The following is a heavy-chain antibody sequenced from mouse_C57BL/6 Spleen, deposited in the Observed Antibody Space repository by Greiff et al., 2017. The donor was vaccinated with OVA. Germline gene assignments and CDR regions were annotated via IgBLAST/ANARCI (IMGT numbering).Heavy chain of an antibody. CDR2: INYDGSST. CDR3: ARMRYGSYAMDY. V-gene: IGHV5-16*01. Sequence: EVKLVESEGGLVQPGSSMKLSCTASGFTFSDYYMAWVRQVPEKGLEWVANINYDGSSTYYLDSLKSRFIISRDNAKNILYLQMSSLKSEDTATYYCARMRYGSYAMDYWGQGTSVTVSS. J-gene: IGHJ4*01. D-gene: IGHD1-1*01. CDR1: GFTFSDYY.